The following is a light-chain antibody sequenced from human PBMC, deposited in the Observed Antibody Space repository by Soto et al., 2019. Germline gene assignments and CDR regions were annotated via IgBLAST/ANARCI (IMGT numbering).Light chain of an antibody. Sequence: QSALTQPASVSGSPGQSITISCPGTSSDDDDYNSVFWFQQHPGKAPKVMTYEVSNRPSGVSNPFSGSKSGNTASLTISGIQAEDGADYYSRSYKRSNTLVVFGGGTKLTVL. CDR1: SSDDDDYNS. V-gene: IGLV2-14*01. CDR3: RSYKRSNTLVV. CDR2: EVS. J-gene: IGLJ2*01.